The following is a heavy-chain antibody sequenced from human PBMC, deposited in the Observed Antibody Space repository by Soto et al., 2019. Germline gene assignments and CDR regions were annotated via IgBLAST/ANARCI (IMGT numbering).Heavy chain of an antibody. V-gene: IGHV1-18*01. CDR3: ARYEIYGDYEGPHDY. D-gene: IGHD4-17*01. CDR2: ISAYNGNT. Sequence: QVQLVQSGAEVKKPGASVKVSCKASGYTFTSYGISCVRQAPGQGLEGMGWISAYNGNTNYAQKLQGRVTMPTDTSTRTAYMELRSMRSDDTAVYYCARYEIYGDYEGPHDYWGKGTLVTVSS. CDR1: GYTFTSYG. J-gene: IGHJ4*02.